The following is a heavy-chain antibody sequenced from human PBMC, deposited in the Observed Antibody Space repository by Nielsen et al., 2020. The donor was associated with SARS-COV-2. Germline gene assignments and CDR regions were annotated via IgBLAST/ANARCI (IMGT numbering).Heavy chain of an antibody. V-gene: IGHV1-18*01. CDR1: GYTFTSYD. Sequence: ASVKVSCKASGYTFTSYDINWVRQATGQGLEWMGWISAYNGNTNYAQKLQGRVTMTTDTSTSTAYMELRSLRSDDTAVYYCARASSITMTYYYGMDVWGQGTTVTVSS. D-gene: IGHD3-22*01. J-gene: IGHJ6*02. CDR2: ISAYNGNT. CDR3: ARASSITMTYYYGMDV.